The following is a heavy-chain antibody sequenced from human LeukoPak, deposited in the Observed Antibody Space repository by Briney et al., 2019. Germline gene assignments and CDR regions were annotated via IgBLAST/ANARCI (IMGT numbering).Heavy chain of an antibody. V-gene: IGHV1-69*05. D-gene: IGHD6-19*01. CDR3: ARGLQENLAWLQAFSAFDI. Sequence: SVKVSCKASGGTFSSYAISWVRQAPGQGLEWMGGIIPIFGTANYAQKLQGRVTMTTDTSTSTAYMELRSLRSDDTAVYYCARGLQENLAWLQAFSAFDIWGQGTMVTVSS. J-gene: IGHJ3*02. CDR1: GGTFSSYA. CDR2: IIPIFGTA.